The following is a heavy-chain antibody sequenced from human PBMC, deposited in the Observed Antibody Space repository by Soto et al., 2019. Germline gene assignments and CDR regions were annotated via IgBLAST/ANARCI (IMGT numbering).Heavy chain of an antibody. J-gene: IGHJ4*02. D-gene: IGHD1-26*01. Sequence: GGSLRLSCAASGFTFSSYGMHWVRQAPGKGLEWVAVISYDGSNKYYADSVKGRFTISRDNSKNTLYLQMNSLRAEDTAVYYCAKGSGSLSDYFDYWGQGTLVTVSS. CDR2: ISYDGSNK. V-gene: IGHV3-30*18. CDR3: AKGSGSLSDYFDY. CDR1: GFTFSSYG.